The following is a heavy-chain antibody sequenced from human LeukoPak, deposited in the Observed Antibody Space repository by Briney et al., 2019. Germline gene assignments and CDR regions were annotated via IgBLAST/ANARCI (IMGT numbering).Heavy chain of an antibody. CDR2: IYYSGST. CDR1: GVSVSSGSYY. Sequence: PSETLSLTCTVSGVSVSSGSYYWSWLRQPPGKGLEWIGNIYYSGSTNYNPSLKSRVTISVDTSKNQFSLKLTSVTAADTAVYYCAREFLGTTTPLFDYWGQGTLVTVSS. V-gene: IGHV4-61*01. CDR3: AREFLGTTTPLFDY. D-gene: IGHD1-7*01. J-gene: IGHJ4*02.